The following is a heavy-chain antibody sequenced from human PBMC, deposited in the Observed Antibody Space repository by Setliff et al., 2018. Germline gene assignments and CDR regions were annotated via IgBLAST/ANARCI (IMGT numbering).Heavy chain of an antibody. J-gene: IGHJ6*03. CDR3: ARDSTVTTDYYYYYMDV. D-gene: IGHD4-17*01. V-gene: IGHV1-69*13. Sequence: SVKVSCKASGGTFSSYAISWVRQAPGQGLEWMGGIIPIFGTANYAQKFQGRVTITADESTSTAYMGLSSLRSEDTAVYYCARDSTVTTDYYYYYMDVWGKGTTVTVSS. CDR2: IIPIFGTA. CDR1: GGTFSSYA.